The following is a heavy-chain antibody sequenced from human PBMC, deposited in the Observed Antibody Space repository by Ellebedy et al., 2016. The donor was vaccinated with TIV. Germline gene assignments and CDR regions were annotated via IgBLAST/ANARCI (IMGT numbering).Heavy chain of an antibody. CDR1: GYSFTTYW. CDR3: ARRRGFDYDNSGYACDV. J-gene: IGHJ3*01. D-gene: IGHD3-22*01. V-gene: IGHV5-51*01. Sequence: PGGSLRLSCKISGYSFTTYWIAWVRQTPEKGLEWLGIIHPGESKTRYSPAFQGQVTMSAYKSISTAYLQWSSLEASDTAIYYCARRRGFDYDNSGYACDVWGQGTMVTVSS. CDR2: IHPGESKT.